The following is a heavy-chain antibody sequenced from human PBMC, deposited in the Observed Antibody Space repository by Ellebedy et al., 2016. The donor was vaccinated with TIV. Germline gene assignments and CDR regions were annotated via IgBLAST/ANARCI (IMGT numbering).Heavy chain of an antibody. J-gene: IGHJ4*02. CDR3: ARKNSRDY. D-gene: IGHD2/OR15-2a*01. CDR1: GFTFSYYW. V-gene: IGHV3-74*01. Sequence: GESLKISCTASGFTFSYYWMHWVRQAPGKGLEWVSRINSDGHTTRYADLVEGRFTISRDNAKNTLYLQMNSLRADDTAVYYCARKNSRDYWGQGALVTVSS. CDR2: INSDGHTT.